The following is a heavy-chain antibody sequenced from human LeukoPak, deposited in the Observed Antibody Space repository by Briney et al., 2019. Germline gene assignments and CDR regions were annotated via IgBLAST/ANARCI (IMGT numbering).Heavy chain of an antibody. CDR3: AREGGGSGGWFDP. CDR2: INPNSGGT. V-gene: IGHV1-2*02. Sequence: ASVKVSCKASGYTFTGYYMHWVRQAPGQGLEWMGWINPNSGGTNYAQKFQGRVTMTRDTSISTAYMELSRLRSDDTAVYYCAREGGGSGGWFDPWGQGTLVTVSS. CDR1: GYTFTGYY. J-gene: IGHJ5*02. D-gene: IGHD2-15*01.